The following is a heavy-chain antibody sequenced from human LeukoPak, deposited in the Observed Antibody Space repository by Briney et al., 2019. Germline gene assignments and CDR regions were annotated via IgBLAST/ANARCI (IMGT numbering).Heavy chain of an antibody. Sequence: TSETLSLTCTVSGGSISSSSYYWGWIRQPPGKGLEWIGSIYYSGSTYYNPSLKSRVTISVDTSKNQFSLKRSSAAAADTVVYYCAREVRYSSGHFDYWGQGTLVTVSS. CDR3: AREVRYSSGHFDY. CDR1: GGSISSSSYY. CDR2: IYYSGST. V-gene: IGHV4-39*02. J-gene: IGHJ4*02. D-gene: IGHD6-19*01.